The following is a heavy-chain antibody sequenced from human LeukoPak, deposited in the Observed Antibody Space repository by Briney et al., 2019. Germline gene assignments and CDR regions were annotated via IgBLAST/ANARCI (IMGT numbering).Heavy chain of an antibody. D-gene: IGHD6-13*01. J-gene: IGHJ4*02. CDR3: ARSPVTYSSSWYYFDY. V-gene: IGHV4-39*07. Sequence: SETLSLTCTVSGGSISSSSYYWGWIRQPPGKGLEWIGSIYYSGSTYYNPSLKSRVTISVDTSKNQFSLKLSSVTAADTAVYYCARSPVTYSSSWYYFDYWGQGTLVTVSS. CDR2: IYYSGST. CDR1: GGSISSSSYY.